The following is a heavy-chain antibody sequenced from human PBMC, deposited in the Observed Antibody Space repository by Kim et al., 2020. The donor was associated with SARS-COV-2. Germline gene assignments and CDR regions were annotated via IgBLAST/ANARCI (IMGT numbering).Heavy chain of an antibody. CDR2: VSSSDTHI. D-gene: IGHD3-3*01. J-gene: IGHJ3*02. V-gene: IGHV3-21*06. Sequence: GGSLRLSCAASGFTFSHYSMNWVRQAPGKGLEWVSFVSSSDTHIYYADSIKGRFTISRDNAKNSLFLQMNSLRAEDTAVYYCARGYYDFWSGHSADAFDIWGQGTLVTVSS. CDR1: GFTFSHYS. CDR3: ARGYYDFWSGHSADAFDI.